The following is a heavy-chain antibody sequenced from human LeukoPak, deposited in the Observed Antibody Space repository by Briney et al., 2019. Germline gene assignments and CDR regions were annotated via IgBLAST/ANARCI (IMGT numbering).Heavy chain of an antibody. CDR3: ARGGTVTTYGMDV. CDR2: IYHSGST. Sequence: RSSETLSLTCAVSGGSISSRGYSWSWIRQPPGKGLEWIGYIYHSGSTYYNPSLKSRVTISVDRSKNQFSLKLSSVTAADTAVYYCARGGTVTTYGMDVWGKGTTVTVSS. CDR1: GGSISSRGYS. J-gene: IGHJ6*04. D-gene: IGHD4-17*01. V-gene: IGHV4-30-2*01.